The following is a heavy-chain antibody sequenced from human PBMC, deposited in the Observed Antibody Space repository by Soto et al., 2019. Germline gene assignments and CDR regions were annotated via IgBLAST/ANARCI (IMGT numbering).Heavy chain of an antibody. V-gene: IGHV1-69*13. J-gene: IGHJ6*02. CDR3: ARETAAAGTEVAYYYGMDV. D-gene: IGHD6-13*01. CDR1: GGTFSSYA. CDR2: IIPIFGTA. Sequence: VASVKVSCKASGGTFSSYAISWVRQAPGQGLEWMGGIIPIFGTANYAQKFQGRVTITADESTSTAYMELSSLRSEDTAVYYCARETAAAGTEVAYYYGMDVWGQGTTVTVSS.